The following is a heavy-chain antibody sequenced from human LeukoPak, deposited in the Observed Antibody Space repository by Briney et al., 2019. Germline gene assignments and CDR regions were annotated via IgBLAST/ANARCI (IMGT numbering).Heavy chain of an antibody. CDR3: ARHGGSRVMAWFDP. Sequence: SETLSHTCAVYGGSFSGYYWSWIRQPPGKGLEWIGEINHSGSTNYNPSLKSRVTISVDTSKNQFSLKLSSVTAADTAVYYCARHGGSRVMAWFDPWGQGTLVTVSS. V-gene: IGHV4-34*01. D-gene: IGHD3-16*01. CDR2: INHSGST. J-gene: IGHJ5*02. CDR1: GGSFSGYY.